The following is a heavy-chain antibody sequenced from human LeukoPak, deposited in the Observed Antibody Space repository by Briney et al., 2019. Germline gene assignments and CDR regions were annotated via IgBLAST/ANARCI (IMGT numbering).Heavy chain of an antibody. CDR1: GFTFSSYG. CDR3: ARGGSYLSAFDI. V-gene: IGHV3-30*02. J-gene: IGHJ3*02. CDR2: IRYDGSNK. D-gene: IGHD1-26*01. Sequence: QPGGSLRLSCAASGFTFSSYGMHWVRQAPGKGLEWVAFIRYDGSNKYYAGSVKGRFTISRDNSKNTLYLQMNSLRAEDTAVYYCARGGSYLSAFDIWGQGTMVTVSS.